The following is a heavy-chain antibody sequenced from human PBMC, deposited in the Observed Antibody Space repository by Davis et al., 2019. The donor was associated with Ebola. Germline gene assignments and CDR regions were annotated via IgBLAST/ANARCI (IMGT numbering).Heavy chain of an antibody. V-gene: IGHV3-30*18. J-gene: IGHJ5*02. CDR2: ISYDGSNK. CDR1: GFTFSSYS. CDR3: AKAGVKVDP. Sequence: GESLKISCAASGFTFSSYSMNWVRQAPGKGLEWVAVISYDGSNKYYADSVKGRFTISRDNSKNTLYLQMNSLRAEDTAVYYCAKAGVKVDPWGQGTLVTVSS. D-gene: IGHD3-3*01.